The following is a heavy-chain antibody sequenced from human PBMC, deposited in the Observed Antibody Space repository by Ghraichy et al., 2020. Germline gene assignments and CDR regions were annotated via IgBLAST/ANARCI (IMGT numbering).Heavy chain of an antibody. J-gene: IGHJ3*02. CDR1: GFTFSSYL. D-gene: IGHD6-19*01. Sequence: GGSLRLSCEASGFTFSSYLVHWVRQAPGKGLVWVSHINDDGSRRGYADSVKGRFTISRDNAKNTLYLQMNSLSAEDTAVYYCARDGLYGGVWYDAFDIWGQGTMVTVSS. V-gene: IGHV3-74*01. CDR2: INDDGSRR. CDR3: ARDGLYGGVWYDAFDI.